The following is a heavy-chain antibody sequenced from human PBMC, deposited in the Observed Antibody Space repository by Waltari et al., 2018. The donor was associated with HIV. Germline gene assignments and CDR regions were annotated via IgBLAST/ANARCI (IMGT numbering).Heavy chain of an antibody. J-gene: IGHJ4*02. CDR1: GGSFNHYY. Sequence: QVQLQQWGTGLLKPSETLALTCAVYGGSFNHYYWSWFRQPPGKGLEWIGQIDHSGTSHYNPTLKDRLTMSVDTSKNQFSLKLTSATAADTAVFYCARGVFSLIVAGTNFDYWGQGFLVTVSS. CDR3: ARGVFSLIVAGTNFDY. D-gene: IGHD5-12*01. V-gene: IGHV4-34*01. CDR2: IDHSGTS.